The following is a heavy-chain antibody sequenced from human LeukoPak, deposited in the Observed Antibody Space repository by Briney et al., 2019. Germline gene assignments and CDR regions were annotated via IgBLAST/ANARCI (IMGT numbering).Heavy chain of an antibody. V-gene: IGHV3-11*05. D-gene: IGHD6-19*01. CDR3: ARDRHSSGQLPDDFDY. CDR2: ISSSSRYT. Sequence: LSLTCTVSGGSISSYYMSWIRQAPGKGLEWVSYISSSSRYTNYADSVKGRFTISRDNAKNSLYLQMNSLRAEDTAVYYCARDRHSSGQLPDDFDYWGQGTLVTVSS. CDR1: GGSISSYY. J-gene: IGHJ4*02.